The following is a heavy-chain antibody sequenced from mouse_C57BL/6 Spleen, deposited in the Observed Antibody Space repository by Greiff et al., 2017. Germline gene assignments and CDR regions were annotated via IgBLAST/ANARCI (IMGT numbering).Heavy chain of an antibody. Sequence: QVQLQQSGAELVRPGASVKLSCKASGYTFTDYYINWVKQRPGQGLEWIARIYPGSGNTYYNEKFKGKATLTAEKSSSTAYMQLSSLTSEDSAVYFCAREGGLQGFAYWGQGTLVTVSA. D-gene: IGHD2-4*01. CDR1: GYTFTDYY. V-gene: IGHV1-76*01. CDR3: AREGGLQGFAY. J-gene: IGHJ3*01. CDR2: IYPGSGNT.